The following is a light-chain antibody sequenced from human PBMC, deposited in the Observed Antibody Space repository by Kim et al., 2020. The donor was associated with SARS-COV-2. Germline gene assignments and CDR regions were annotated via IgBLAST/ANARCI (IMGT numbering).Light chain of an antibody. Sequence: SYELTQPPSVSVSPGQTARITCSGDALPKQYAYWYQQKPGQAPVLVIYKDSERPSGIPERFSGSSSGTTVTLTISGVQAEDEADYYCQSADSSGTSWVFGGG. J-gene: IGLJ3*02. CDR2: KDS. V-gene: IGLV3-25*03. CDR1: ALPKQY. CDR3: QSADSSGTSWV.